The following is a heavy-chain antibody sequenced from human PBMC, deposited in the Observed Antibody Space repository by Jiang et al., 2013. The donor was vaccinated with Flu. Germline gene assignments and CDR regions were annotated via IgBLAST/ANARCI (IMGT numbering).Heavy chain of an antibody. Sequence: SSNSAAWNWIRQSPSRGLEWLGRTYYRSKWYNDYAVSVKSRITINPDTSKNQFSLQLNSVTPEDTAVYYCARDREWFGETADAFDIWGQGTMVTVSS. CDR1: SSNSAA. CDR2: TYYRSKWYN. D-gene: IGHD3-10*01. CDR3: ARDREWFGETADAFDI. J-gene: IGHJ3*02. V-gene: IGHV6-1*01.